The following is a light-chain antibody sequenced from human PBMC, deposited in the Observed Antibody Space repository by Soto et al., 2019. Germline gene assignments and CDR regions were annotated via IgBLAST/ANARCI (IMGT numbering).Light chain of an antibody. CDR2: AAS. Sequence: DIQMTQSPSSLSESAGDRVTITCRASQGISTYLNWYQQKPGKAPKLLIYAASSLQSGVPSRFSGSGSETDFTLIFSSLQPQDFATYSCQQSYSTTWTFGQGTKVEIQ. CDR3: QQSYSTTWT. V-gene: IGKV1-39*01. J-gene: IGKJ1*01. CDR1: QGISTY.